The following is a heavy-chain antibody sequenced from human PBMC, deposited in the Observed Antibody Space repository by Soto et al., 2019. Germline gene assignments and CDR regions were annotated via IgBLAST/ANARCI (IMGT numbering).Heavy chain of an antibody. D-gene: IGHD6-13*01. Sequence: VKVSCKASGYTFTSYGISWVRQAPGQGLEWMGWISAYNGNTNYAQKLQGRVTMTTDTSTSTAYMELRSLRSDDTAVYYCARDRGPGIAAAGTYYYYYGMDVWGQGTTVTVSS. V-gene: IGHV1-18*01. CDR1: GYTFTSYG. CDR3: ARDRGPGIAAAGTYYYYYGMDV. CDR2: ISAYNGNT. J-gene: IGHJ6*02.